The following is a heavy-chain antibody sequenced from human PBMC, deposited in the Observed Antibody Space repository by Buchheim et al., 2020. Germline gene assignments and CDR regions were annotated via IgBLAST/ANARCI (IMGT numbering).Heavy chain of an antibody. D-gene: IGHD1-26*01. Sequence: EVQLVESGGGLVQPGGSLRLSCAASGFTFSSYWMSWVRQAPGKGLEWVANIKQDGSEKYYVDSVKGRFTIFRDNAKNSLYLQMNSLRAEDTAVYYCARWRPEGMGDYYYYGMDVWGQGTT. CDR3: ARWRPEGMGDYYYYGMDV. CDR1: GFTFSSYW. CDR2: IKQDGSEK. J-gene: IGHJ6*02. V-gene: IGHV3-7*01.